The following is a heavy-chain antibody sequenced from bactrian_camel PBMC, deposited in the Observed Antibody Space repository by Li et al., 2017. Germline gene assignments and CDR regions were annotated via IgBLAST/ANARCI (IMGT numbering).Heavy chain of an antibody. CDR2: IISANDST. CDR1: GFTSDSCG. CDR3: ATRYGGRGTSDLGY. Sequence: HVQLVESGGGSVQAGGSLRLSCTAPGFTSDSCGADWYRQPTGKEREWVSSIISANDSTSYADSVKGRFTISKDDAKDTVYLQMNSLKSEDTALYYCATRYGGRGTSDLGYWGQGTQVTVS. J-gene: IGHJ6*01. D-gene: IGHD6*01. V-gene: IGHV3S61*01.